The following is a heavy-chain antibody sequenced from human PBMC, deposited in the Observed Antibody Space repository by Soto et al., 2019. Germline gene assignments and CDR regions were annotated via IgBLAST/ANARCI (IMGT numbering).Heavy chain of an antibody. Sequence: PGESLKISCATSGFSISDSYMSWIRQAPGKGLEWISYISPRSTFRDYADSLKGRFTISRDSVKNSVYLQMNNLTADDTGVYYCARGGGGGLFDPWGQGSLVTVSS. CDR3: ARGGGGGLFDP. D-gene: IGHD2-21*01. CDR2: ISPRSTFR. J-gene: IGHJ5*02. V-gene: IGHV3-11*06. CDR1: GFSISDSY.